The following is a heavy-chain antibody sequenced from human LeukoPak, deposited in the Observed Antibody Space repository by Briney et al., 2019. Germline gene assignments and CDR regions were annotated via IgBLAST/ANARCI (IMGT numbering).Heavy chain of an antibody. V-gene: IGHV3-7*01. CDR1: GFSLSDSW. Sequence: GGSLRLSCAAPGFSLSDSWMSWVRQAPGKGLEWVANMNKDGSAKGYVDSVKGRFTISRDNARNSLHLQMSSLRPEDTAVYYCATYTRWVAGDVWGQGTTVTVSS. J-gene: IGHJ6*02. CDR3: ATYTRWVAGDV. CDR2: MNKDGSAK. D-gene: IGHD3-16*01.